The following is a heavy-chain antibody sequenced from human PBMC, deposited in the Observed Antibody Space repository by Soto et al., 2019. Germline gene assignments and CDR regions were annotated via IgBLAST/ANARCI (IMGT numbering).Heavy chain of an antibody. V-gene: IGHV1-69*02. J-gene: IGHJ4*02. D-gene: IGHD2-2*01. CDR3: ARLGYCSSTSCYGWLGFDY. Sequence: QVQLVQSGAEVKKPGSSVKVSCKASGGTFSSYTISWVRQAPGQGLEWMGRIIPILGIANYAQKFQGRVTITADKSTSTAYMELSSLRSEDTAVYYCARLGYCSSTSCYGWLGFDYWGQGTLVTVSS. CDR1: GGTFSSYT. CDR2: IIPILGIA.